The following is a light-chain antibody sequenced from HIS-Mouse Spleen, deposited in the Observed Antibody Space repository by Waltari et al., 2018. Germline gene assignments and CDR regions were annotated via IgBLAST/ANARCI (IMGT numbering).Light chain of an antibody. Sequence: SYVLTQPPSVSVAPGKTARITCGGNNSGSKSVHWYQQKPGQAPVLAVYDDSDRPSGIPERFSGSNSGNTATLTISRVEAGDEADYYCQVWDSSSDHPYVFGTGTKVTVL. CDR3: QVWDSSSDHPYV. J-gene: IGLJ1*01. CDR2: DDS. V-gene: IGLV3-21*03. CDR1: NSGSKS.